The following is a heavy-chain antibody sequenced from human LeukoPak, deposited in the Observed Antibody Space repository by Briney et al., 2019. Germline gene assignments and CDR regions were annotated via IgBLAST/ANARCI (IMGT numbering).Heavy chain of an antibody. V-gene: IGHV4-34*01. CDR2: INHSGST. CDR3: ERGLGGGVSGEYFDY. D-gene: IGHD3-10*01. J-gene: IGHJ4*02. Sequence: SETLSLTCAVYGGSFSGYYWSWIRQPPGKGLEWIGEINHSGSTNYNPSLKSRVTISVDTSKNQFSLKLSSVTAADTAVYYCERGLGGGVSGEYFDYWGQGTLVTVSS. CDR1: GGSFSGYY.